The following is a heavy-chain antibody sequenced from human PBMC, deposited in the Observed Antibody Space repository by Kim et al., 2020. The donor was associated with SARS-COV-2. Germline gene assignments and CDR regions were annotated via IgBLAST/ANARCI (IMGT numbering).Heavy chain of an antibody. CDR3: ARGGVISSSTVTMHRGYWYFDL. V-gene: IGHV1-18*04. CDR2: ISAYNGNT. J-gene: IGHJ2*01. Sequence: ASVKVSCKASGYTFTSYGISWVRQAPGQGLEWMGWISAYNGNTNYAQKLQGRVTMTTDTSTSTAYMELRSLRSDDTAVYYCARGGVISSSTVTMHRGYWYFDLWGRGTLVTVSS. CDR1: GYTFTSYG. D-gene: IGHD4-17*01.